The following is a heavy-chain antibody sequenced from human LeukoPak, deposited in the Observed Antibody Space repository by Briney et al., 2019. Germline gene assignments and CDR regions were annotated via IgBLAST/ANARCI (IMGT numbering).Heavy chain of an antibody. D-gene: IGHD3-22*01. Sequence: SETLSLTCAVYGGSFSGYYWSWIRQPPGKGLEWIGEINHSGSTNYNPSLKSRVTISVDTSKNQFSLKLSSVTAADTAVYYCARLLNYYDSSGYYYWCYGMDVWGQGTTVTVSS. CDR1: GGSFSGYY. CDR3: ARLLNYYDSSGYYYWCYGMDV. J-gene: IGHJ6*02. V-gene: IGHV4-34*01. CDR2: INHSGST.